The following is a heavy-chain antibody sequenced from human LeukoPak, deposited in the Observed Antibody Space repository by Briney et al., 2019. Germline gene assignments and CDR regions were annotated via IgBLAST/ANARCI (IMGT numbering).Heavy chain of an antibody. CDR2: IYSGGST. V-gene: IGHV3-53*01. D-gene: IGHD5-18*01. CDR1: GFSVSSNY. CDR3: ARVSGLWNDD. J-gene: IGHJ4*02. Sequence: GESLRLSCAASGFSVSSNYMSWVRQAPGKGLEWVSIIYSGGSTYYADSVKGRFTISRDNSKNTLYLQMKSLRAEDTAVYYCARVSGLWNDDWGQGTLVTVSS.